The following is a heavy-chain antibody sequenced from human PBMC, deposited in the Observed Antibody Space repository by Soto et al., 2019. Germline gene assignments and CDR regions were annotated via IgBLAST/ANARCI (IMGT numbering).Heavy chain of an antibody. J-gene: IGHJ6*02. CDR2: IKEDGSEE. Sequence: EEELVESGGGLVQPGGSLRLSRAASGFRVSNHWMSWVRQAPGKGLEWLAYIKEDGSEEFYADSVKGRFTLSRDNAKNSVYVEMDSLRDEETAVYYCARDKGGRSGMDVWGQGTTVTVSS. D-gene: IGHD3-16*01. V-gene: IGHV3-7*04. CDR3: ARDKGGRSGMDV. CDR1: GFRVSNHW.